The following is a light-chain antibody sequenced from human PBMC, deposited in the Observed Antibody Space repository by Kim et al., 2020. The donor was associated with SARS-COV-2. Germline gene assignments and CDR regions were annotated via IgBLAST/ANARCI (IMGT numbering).Light chain of an antibody. CDR3: QQYDSSPPYT. Sequence: EIVLTQSPGTLSLSPGERATLSCRASQSVSSGYLAWYQQRPGQAPRLLIYGVSNRATGIPDRFSGSGSGTDFTLTISRLEPEDFAVYYCQQYDSSPPYTFGQGTKLEI. J-gene: IGKJ2*01. CDR1: QSVSSGY. CDR2: GVS. V-gene: IGKV3-20*01.